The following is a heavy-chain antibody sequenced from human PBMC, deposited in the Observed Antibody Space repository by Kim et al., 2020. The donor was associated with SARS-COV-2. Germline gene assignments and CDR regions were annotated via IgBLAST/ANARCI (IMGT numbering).Heavy chain of an antibody. V-gene: IGHV1-18*01. CDR2: ISAYNGNT. J-gene: IGHJ6*02. CDR3: ARAADASGSYYLYYYYYGMDV. D-gene: IGHD3-10*01. Sequence: ASVKVSCKASGYTFTSYGISWVRQAPGQGLEWMGWISAYNGNTNYAQKLQGRVTMTTDTSTSTAYMELRSLRSDDTAVYYCARAADASGSYYLYYYYYGMDVWGQGTTVTVSS. CDR1: GYTFTSYG.